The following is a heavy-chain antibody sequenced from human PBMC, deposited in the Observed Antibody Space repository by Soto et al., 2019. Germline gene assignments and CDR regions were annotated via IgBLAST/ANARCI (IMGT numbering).Heavy chain of an antibody. CDR1: GFDFSSYG. V-gene: IGHV3-33*01. Sequence: QMQLVESGGGVVQPGTSLRLSCAASGFDFSSYGMHWVRQTRGKGLEWVAVLGFDGGGRYYADSVKGRFTISRDNSKKMLYLQMDSLRAGDTASYYCAREPVGPDYAMDVWGQGTTVTVSS. J-gene: IGHJ6*02. CDR2: LGFDGGGR. D-gene: IGHD1-26*01. CDR3: AREPVGPDYAMDV.